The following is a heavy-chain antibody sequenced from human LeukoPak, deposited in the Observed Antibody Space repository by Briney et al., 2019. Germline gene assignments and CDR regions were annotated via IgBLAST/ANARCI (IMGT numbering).Heavy chain of an antibody. Sequence: SVKVSCKASGYTFTNYAISWVRQAPGQGLEWMGGIIPISGTANYAQKLQDRVTITADASTSTAYMELSSLRSEDTAVYYCATYCSSTSCYIWGYYFDYWGQGTLVTVSS. D-gene: IGHD2-2*01. CDR1: GYTFTNYA. CDR2: IIPISGTA. V-gene: IGHV1-69*13. J-gene: IGHJ4*02. CDR3: ATYCSSTSCYIWGYYFDY.